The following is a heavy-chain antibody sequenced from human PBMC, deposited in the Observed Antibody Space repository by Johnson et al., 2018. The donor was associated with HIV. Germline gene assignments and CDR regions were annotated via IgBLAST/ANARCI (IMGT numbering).Heavy chain of an antibody. CDR2: IHSGGTT. J-gene: IGHJ3*02. V-gene: IGHV3-66*03. D-gene: IGHD3-22*01. CDR1: DFTVSGNY. CDR3: ARVSKYYDSIRGAFDI. Sequence: VQLVESGGGLIQPGGSLRLSCAASDFTVSGNYMSWVRPAPGKGLEWVSLIHSGGTTFYADSVTGRFTISRDNSKNTLYLQMNSLRAEDTAVYYCARVSKYYDSIRGAFDIWGQGTMVTVSS.